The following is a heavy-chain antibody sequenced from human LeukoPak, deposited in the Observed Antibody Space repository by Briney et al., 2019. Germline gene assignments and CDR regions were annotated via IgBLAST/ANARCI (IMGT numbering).Heavy chain of an antibody. J-gene: IGHJ5*02. V-gene: IGHV4-59*01. D-gene: IGHD2-15*01. CDR2: IHYSGNT. CDR1: GASIRGYY. Sequence: SETLSLTCTDSGASIRGYYWSWIRQPPGKGLEWIGYIHYSGNTKYNSSLKSRVTTSVDTSRSQFSLKLSSVTAADTAVYYCARGVGCSGGSCYSVYWLDPWGQGTLVTVSS. CDR3: ARGVGCSGGSCYSVYWLDP.